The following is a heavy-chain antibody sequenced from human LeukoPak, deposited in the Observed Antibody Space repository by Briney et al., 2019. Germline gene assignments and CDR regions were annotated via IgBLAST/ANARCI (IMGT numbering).Heavy chain of an antibody. D-gene: IGHD3-3*01. CDR2: IIPIFGTA. J-gene: IGHJ3*02. V-gene: IGHV1-69*05. CDR1: GGTFSSYA. CDR3: AREPCYDFWSGYYTGAFDI. Sequence: SSVKVSCKASGGTFSSYAISWVRQAPGQGLERMGRIIPIFGTANYAQKFQGRVTITTDESTSTAYMELSSLRSEDTAVYYCAREPCYDFWSGYYTGAFDIWGQGTMVTVSS.